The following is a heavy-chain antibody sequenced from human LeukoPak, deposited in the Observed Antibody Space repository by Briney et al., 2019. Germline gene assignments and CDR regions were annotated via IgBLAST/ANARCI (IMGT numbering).Heavy chain of an antibody. D-gene: IGHD1-1*01. CDR2: IYYSGST. Sequence: PSETLSLTCTVSGGSISTYYWSWIRQPPGKGLEWIGYIYYSGSTNYNPSLKSRITISVDTSRNQFSLSLSSVTAADTAVYYCARGTVQMGMGERYFDNWGQGTLVTVSP. CDR1: GGSISTYY. J-gene: IGHJ4*02. CDR3: ARGTVQMGMGERYFDN. V-gene: IGHV4-59*01.